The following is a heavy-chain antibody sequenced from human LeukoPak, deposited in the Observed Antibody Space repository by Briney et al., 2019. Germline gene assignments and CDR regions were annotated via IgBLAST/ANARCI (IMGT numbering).Heavy chain of an antibody. V-gene: IGHV3-48*03. CDR3: ARAWRWLQGGFDY. CDR2: ISSSGSTI. D-gene: IGHD5-24*01. Sequence: GGSLRLSCAASGFTFSSYEMNWVRQAPGKGLEWVSYISSSGSTIYYADSVQGRFTISRDNPKNTLYLQMKSLRAEDTAVYYCARAWRWLQGGFDYWGQGTLVTVSS. CDR1: GFTFSSYE. J-gene: IGHJ4*02.